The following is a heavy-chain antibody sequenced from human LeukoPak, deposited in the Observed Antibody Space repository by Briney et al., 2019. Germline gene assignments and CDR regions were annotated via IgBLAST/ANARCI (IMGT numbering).Heavy chain of an antibody. CDR2: MNPNTGNT. CDR1: GYTFTSYD. CDR3: ARDGSKWNFDY. Sequence: ASVKVSCKTSGYTFTSYDINWVRQAPGQGLEWVGWMNPNTGNTGSAQKLQGRVSITRDTSTSTVYMVLSSLTSEDTAVYYCARDGSKWNFDYWGQGTLVTVSS. D-gene: IGHD6-13*01. J-gene: IGHJ4*02. V-gene: IGHV1-8*02.